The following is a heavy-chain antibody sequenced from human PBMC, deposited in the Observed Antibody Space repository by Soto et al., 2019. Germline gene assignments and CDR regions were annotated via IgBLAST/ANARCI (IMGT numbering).Heavy chain of an antibody. CDR3: ERDTLGYSISHFFDQ. CDR2: IYYSGST. CDR1: GASVSSCSHY. V-gene: IGHV4-61*01. D-gene: IGHD6-6*01. J-gene: IGHJ4*02. Sequence: AETLSRTCSVSGASVSSCSHYWSWIRQSPVKGLEWIGFIYYSGSTNYNPSLKSRVTISVDTSKNQLSLKVSSVTAADTAVYFCERDTLGYSISHFFDQWGQGTLVTVSS.